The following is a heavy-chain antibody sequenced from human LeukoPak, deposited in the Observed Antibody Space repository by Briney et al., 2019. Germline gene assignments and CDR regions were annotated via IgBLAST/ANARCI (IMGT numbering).Heavy chain of an antibody. CDR2: IYYSGST. V-gene: IGHV4-39*07. J-gene: IGHJ5*02. CDR3: ARYNYDFWSGYSKWFDP. Sequence: SETLSLTCTVSGGSISSSSYYWGWIRQPPGKGLEWIGSIYYSGSTYYNPSLKSRVTISVDTSKNQFSLKLSSVTAADTAVYYCARYNYDFWSGYSKWFDPWGQGTLVTVSS. D-gene: IGHD3-3*01. CDR1: GGSISSSSYY.